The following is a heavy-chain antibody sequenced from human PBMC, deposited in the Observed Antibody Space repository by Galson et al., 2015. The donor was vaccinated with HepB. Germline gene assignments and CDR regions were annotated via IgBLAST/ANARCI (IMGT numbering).Heavy chain of an antibody. Sequence: SVKVSCKASGGTFSSYAISWVRQAPGQGLEWMGGIIPIFGIANYAQKFQGRVTITADESTSTAYMELSSLRSEDTAVYYCARQYYYDSSGTTRDQDFDYWGQGTLVTVSS. CDR2: IIPIFGIA. V-gene: IGHV1-69*13. J-gene: IGHJ4*02. CDR3: ARQYYYDSSGTTRDQDFDY. CDR1: GGTFSSYA. D-gene: IGHD3-22*01.